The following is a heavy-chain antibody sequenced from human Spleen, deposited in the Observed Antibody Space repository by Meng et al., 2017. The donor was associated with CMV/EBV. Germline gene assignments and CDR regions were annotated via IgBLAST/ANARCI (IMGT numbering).Heavy chain of an antibody. CDR2: IYYSRST. CDR3: ARDTSYYGSV. V-gene: IGHV4-31*03. D-gene: IGHD3-10*01. J-gene: IGHJ4*02. CDR1: GGSMPSGGYY. Sequence: TCTVAGGSMPSGGYYWSWIRQHPGKGLEWIGYIYYSRSTYYSPSLKSRVTISVDTSKNQFSLNLSSVTAADTAVYYCARDTSYYGSVWGQGTLVTVSS.